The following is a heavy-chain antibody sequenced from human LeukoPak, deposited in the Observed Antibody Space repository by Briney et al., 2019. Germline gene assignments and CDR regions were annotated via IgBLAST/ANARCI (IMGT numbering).Heavy chain of an antibody. CDR1: GGSISSSSYY. V-gene: IGHV4-39*07. CDR2: IYYSGST. J-gene: IGHJ4*02. CDR3: ARDGAAAGTFFDY. D-gene: IGHD6-13*01. Sequence: PSETLSLTCTVSGGSISSSSYYWGWIRQPPGKGLEWIGSIYYSGSTNYNPSLKSRVTISVDTSKNQFSLKLSSVTAADTAVYYCARDGAAAGTFFDYWGQGTLVTVSS.